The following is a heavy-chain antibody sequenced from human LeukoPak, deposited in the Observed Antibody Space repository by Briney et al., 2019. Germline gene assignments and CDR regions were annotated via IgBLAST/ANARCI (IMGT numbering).Heavy chain of an antibody. V-gene: IGHV4-39*01. CDR3: ARRRYGYSSGWYQLGYFQH. CDR1: GGSISSSSYY. D-gene: IGHD6-19*01. J-gene: IGHJ1*01. CDR2: IYYSGST. Sequence: SETLSLTCTVSGGSISSSSYYWGWIRQPPGKGLEWIGSIYYSGSTYYNPSLKSRLTISVDTSKNQFSLKLSSVTAADTAVYYCARRRYGYSSGWYQLGYFQHWGQGTLVTVSS.